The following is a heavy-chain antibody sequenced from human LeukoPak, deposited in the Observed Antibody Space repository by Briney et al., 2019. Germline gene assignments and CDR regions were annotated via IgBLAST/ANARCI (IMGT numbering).Heavy chain of an antibody. D-gene: IGHD6-19*01. CDR3: ARDRVAGGWYGRGAFDS. V-gene: IGHV3-7*01. CDR1: GFTFSSYW. Sequence: GGSLRLSCAASGFTFSSYWMSWVRQAPGKGLEWVANIKQDGSEKYYMDSVKGRFTISRDNAKNSLYLQMNSLRAEDTALYYCARDRVAGGWYGRGAFDSWGQATKATLSS. CDR2: IKQDGSEK. J-gene: IGHJ3*02.